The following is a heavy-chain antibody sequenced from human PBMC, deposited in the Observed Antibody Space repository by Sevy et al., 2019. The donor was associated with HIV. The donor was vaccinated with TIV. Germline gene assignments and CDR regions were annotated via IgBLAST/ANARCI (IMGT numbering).Heavy chain of an antibody. CDR2: ISSSSSTI. CDR3: ARSPGIEAAGKYYFDY. CDR1: GFTFSSYS. J-gene: IGHJ4*02. D-gene: IGHD6-13*01. V-gene: IGHV3-48*02. Sequence: GGSLRLSCAASGFTFSSYSINWVRQAPGKGLEWVSYISSSSSTIYYAESLRGRFTISGDNAKNSLHLQVNSLRDEDTAVYYCARSPGIEAAGKYYFDYWGQGTLVTVSS.